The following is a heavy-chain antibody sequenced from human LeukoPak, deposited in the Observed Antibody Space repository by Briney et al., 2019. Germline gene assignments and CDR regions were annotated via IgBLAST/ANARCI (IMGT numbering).Heavy chain of an antibody. D-gene: IGHD3-10*01. CDR3: ARDGLLWFGELGERGNFDY. Sequence: PGGSLRLSCAASGFTFSSYGMYWVRQAPGKGLEWVAVIWYDGSNKYYADSVKGRFTISRDNSKNTLYLQMNSLRAEDTAVYYCARDGLLWFGELGERGNFDYWGQGTLVTVSS. CDR1: GFTFSSYG. V-gene: IGHV3-33*07. CDR2: IWYDGSNK. J-gene: IGHJ4*02.